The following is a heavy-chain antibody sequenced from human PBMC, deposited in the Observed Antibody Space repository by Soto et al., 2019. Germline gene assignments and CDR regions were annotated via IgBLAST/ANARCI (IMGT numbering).Heavy chain of an antibody. CDR3: ARTYSSSWSPFDY. Sequence: PSETLSLTCAVYGGSFSGYYWSWIRQPPGKGLEWIGEINHSGGTNYNPSLKSRVTISLDTSKNQFSLKLSSVTAADTAVYYCARTYSSSWSPFDYWGQGTLVTVSS. V-gene: IGHV4-34*01. J-gene: IGHJ4*02. D-gene: IGHD6-13*01. CDR2: INHSGGT. CDR1: GGSFSGYY.